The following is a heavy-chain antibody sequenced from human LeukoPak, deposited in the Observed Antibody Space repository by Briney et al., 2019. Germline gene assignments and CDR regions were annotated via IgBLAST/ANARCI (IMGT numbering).Heavy chain of an antibody. CDR2: INPNSGGT. J-gene: IGHJ5*02. Sequence: ASVKVSCKASGYTFTGYYMHWVRQAPGQGLEWMGWINPNSGGTNYAQKFQGRVTMTRDTSISTAYMELSRLRSDDTAVYYCARSKGADNWFDHWGQGTLVTVSA. CDR3: ARSKGADNWFDH. CDR1: GYTFTGYY. V-gene: IGHV1-2*02.